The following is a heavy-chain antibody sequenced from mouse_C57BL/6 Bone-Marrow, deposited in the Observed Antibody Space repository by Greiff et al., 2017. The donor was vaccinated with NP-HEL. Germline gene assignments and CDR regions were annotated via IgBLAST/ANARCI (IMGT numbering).Heavy chain of an antibody. CDR3: ARDYDYEDYAMDY. V-gene: IGHV5-12*01. CDR2: ISNGGGST. D-gene: IGHD2-4*01. CDR1: GFTFSDYY. J-gene: IGHJ4*01. Sequence: EVMLVESGGGLVQPGGSLKLSCAASGFTFSDYYMYWVRQTPEKRLEWVAYISNGGGSTYYPDTVQGRFTISRDNAKNTLYLQMSRLKSEDTAMYYCARDYDYEDYAMDYWGQGTSVTVSS.